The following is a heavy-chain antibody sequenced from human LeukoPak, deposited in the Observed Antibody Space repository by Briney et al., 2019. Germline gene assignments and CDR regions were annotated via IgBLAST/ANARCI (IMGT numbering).Heavy chain of an antibody. CDR1: GFTFSSYA. CDR2: ISGIGGST. J-gene: IGHJ4*02. CDR3: AKHGSSGYNFDY. D-gene: IGHD3-22*01. V-gene: IGHV3-64*01. Sequence: SGGSLRLSCAASGFTFSSYAMHWVRQAPGKGLEYVSAISGIGGSTYYANSVKGRFTISRDNSKNTLYLQMDSLRAEDTAVYYCAKHGSSGYNFDYWGQGTLVTVSS.